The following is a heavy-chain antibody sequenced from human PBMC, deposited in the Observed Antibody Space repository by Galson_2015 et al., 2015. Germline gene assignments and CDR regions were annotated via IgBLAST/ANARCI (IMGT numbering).Heavy chain of an antibody. D-gene: IGHD3-16*01. J-gene: IGHJ4*02. CDR3: ARLAWAGDRRGIDS. V-gene: IGHV3-9*01. Sequence: SLRLSCAASGFTFDDYAMQWVRQAPGKGLRWVSGISWNGGNIVYADSVKGRFTISRDNVENSLYLQMNSLRAEDTAVYFCARLAWAGDRRGIDSWGQGTLVTVSS. CDR1: GFTFDDYA. CDR2: ISWNGGNI.